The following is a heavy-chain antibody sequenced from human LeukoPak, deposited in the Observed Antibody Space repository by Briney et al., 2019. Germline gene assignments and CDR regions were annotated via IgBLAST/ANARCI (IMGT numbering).Heavy chain of an antibody. J-gene: IGHJ5*02. V-gene: IGHV1-69*04. CDR3: ARDRYYGSGSYVFNWFDP. CDR1: GGTFSSYA. CDR2: IIPILGIA. D-gene: IGHD3-10*01. Sequence: SVKVSCKASGGTFSSYAISWVRQAPGQGLEWMGRIIPILGIANYAQKFQGRVTITADKSTSTAYMELSSLRSEDTAVYYCARDRYYGSGSYVFNWFDPWGQGTLVTVSS.